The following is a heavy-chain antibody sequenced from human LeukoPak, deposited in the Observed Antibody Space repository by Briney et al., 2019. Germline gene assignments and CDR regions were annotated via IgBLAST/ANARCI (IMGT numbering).Heavy chain of an antibody. CDR3: AAYNNNDYYFDY. D-gene: IGHD1-1*01. J-gene: IGHJ4*02. Sequence: SETLSLTCKVSGVSISSYYWTWIRQPPGKGLEWIGYIYYSGSTNYNPSLKSRVTVPLDTSKNQSSLKLSSVSAADTAVYYCAAYNNNDYYFDYWGQGTLVTVSS. V-gene: IGHV4-59*01. CDR1: GVSISSYY. CDR2: IYYSGST.